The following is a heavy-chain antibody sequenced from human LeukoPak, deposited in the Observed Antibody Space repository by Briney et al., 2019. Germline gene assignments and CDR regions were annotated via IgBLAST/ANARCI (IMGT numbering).Heavy chain of an antibody. CDR1: GAPISSYY. D-gene: IGHD3/OR15-3a*01. V-gene: IGHV4-4*07. CDR3: ASGIQWTGNNY. J-gene: IGHJ4*02. CDR2: MYLSGET. Sequence: SETLSLTCTVSGAPISSYYWSWIRQPAGKGLEWIGRMYLSGETNYNPSLNSRVTMSLDTSKNHFSLKLTSATAADTAVYYCASGIQWTGNNYWGQGILVTVSS.